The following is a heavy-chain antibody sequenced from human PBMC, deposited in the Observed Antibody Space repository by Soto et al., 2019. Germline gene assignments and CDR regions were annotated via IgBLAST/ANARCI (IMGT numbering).Heavy chain of an antibody. CDR1: GGSISSYY. CDR3: ARVLGGGVVAATGHWFDP. Sequence: QVQLQESGPGLVKPSETLSLTCTVSGGSISSYYWSWIRQPAGKGLAWIGRIYTSGSTNYNPSLKSRVTMSVDTSKNQFSLKLSSVTAADTAVYYCARVLGGGVVAATGHWFDPWGQGTLVTVSS. CDR2: IYTSGST. J-gene: IGHJ5*02. V-gene: IGHV4-4*07. D-gene: IGHD2-15*01.